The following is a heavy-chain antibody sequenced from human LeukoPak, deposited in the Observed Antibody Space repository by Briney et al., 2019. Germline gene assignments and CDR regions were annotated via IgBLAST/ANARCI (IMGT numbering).Heavy chain of an antibody. CDR3: ARHYYGDYEGWFDP. D-gene: IGHD4-17*01. J-gene: IGHJ5*02. CDR1: GGSISSYY. CDR2: ISYSGST. V-gene: IGHV4-59*08. Sequence: SETLSLTCTVSGGSISSYYWSWIRQPPGKGLEWIGYISYSGSTNYNPSLKSRVTISVDTSKNQFSLKLSSVTAADTAVYHCARHYYGDYEGWFDPWGQGTLVTVSS.